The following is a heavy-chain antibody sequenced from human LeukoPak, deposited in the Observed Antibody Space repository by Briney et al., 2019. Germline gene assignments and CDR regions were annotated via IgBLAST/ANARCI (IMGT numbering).Heavy chain of an antibody. CDR1: GGTFSSYA. J-gene: IGHJ6*03. CDR3: ARSIDGEYYYYYMDV. V-gene: IGHV1-69*06. CDR2: IIPIFGTA. D-gene: IGHD5-24*01. Sequence: SVKVSCKASGGTFSSYAISWVRQAPGQGLEWMGGIIPIFGTANYAQKFQGRVTITADKSTSTVYMELSSLRSEDTAVYYCARSIDGEYYYYYMDVWGKGTTVTVSS.